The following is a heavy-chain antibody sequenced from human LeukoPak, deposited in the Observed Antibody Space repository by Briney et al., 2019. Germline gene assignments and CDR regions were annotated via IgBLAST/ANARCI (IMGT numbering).Heavy chain of an antibody. V-gene: IGHV3-30-3*01. CDR1: GFTFSSYT. J-gene: IGHJ5*02. CDR3: ARDGLRGNNWFDP. Sequence: GGSLRLSCAASGFTFSSYTIYWVRQAPGKGLEWVAGISNDGSNKYYADSVKGRFTISRDNSKNTLYVQMNSLRAEDTTVYYCARDGLRGNNWFDPWGQGTLVTVSS. CDR2: ISNDGSNK. D-gene: IGHD5-24*01.